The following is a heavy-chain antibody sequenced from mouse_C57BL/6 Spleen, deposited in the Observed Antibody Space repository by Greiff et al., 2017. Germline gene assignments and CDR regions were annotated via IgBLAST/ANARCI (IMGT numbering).Heavy chain of an antibody. D-gene: IGHD2-1*01. CDR1: GYAFSSSW. V-gene: IGHV1-82*01. Sequence: QVQLQQSGPELVKPGASVKISCKASGYAFSSSWMNWVKQRPGKGLEWIGRIYPGDGDTNYNGKFKGKATLTADNSSSTAYMQLSSLTSEDSAVYFCAVYYGNLYYFDYWGQGTTLTVSS. CDR2: IYPGDGDT. CDR3: AVYYGNLYYFDY. J-gene: IGHJ2*01.